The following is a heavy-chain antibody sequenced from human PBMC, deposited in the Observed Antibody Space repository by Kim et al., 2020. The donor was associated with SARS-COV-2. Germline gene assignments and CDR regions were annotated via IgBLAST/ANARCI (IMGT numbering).Heavy chain of an antibody. CDR1: GYSFGNYF. J-gene: IGHJ4*02. CDR3: VVSSGWTTGDY. D-gene: IGHD6-19*01. Sequence: GESLKISCKGSGYSFGNYFFGWVRQMPGAGLEWMGMFDPGDSISRYTPSFQGQVTISADRSTITAYLHWSSLKVSDTAIYYCVVSSGWTTGDYWGQGTPVTVSS. V-gene: IGHV5-51*01. CDR2: FDPGDSIS.